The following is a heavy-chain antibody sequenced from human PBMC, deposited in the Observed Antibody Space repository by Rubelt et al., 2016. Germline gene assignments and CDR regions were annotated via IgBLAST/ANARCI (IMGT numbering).Heavy chain of an antibody. V-gene: IGHV1-46*01. CDR2: INPSGGGT. D-gene: IGHD1-14*01. J-gene: IGHJ4*02. Sequence: QVQLVQSGAEVKKPGASVKVSCKASGYTFTSSYMHWVRQAPGQGLEWMGRINPSGGGTTSAQKFQGRVTMTRDTATSQVYMERSSLRSEDTAVYYCARGNLDYWGQGTLVTVSS. CDR3: ARGNLDY. CDR1: GYTFTSSY.